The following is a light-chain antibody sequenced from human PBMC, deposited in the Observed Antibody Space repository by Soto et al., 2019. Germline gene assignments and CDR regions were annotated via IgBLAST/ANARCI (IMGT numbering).Light chain of an antibody. CDR2: AAS. J-gene: IGKJ5*01. CDR1: QSVSSN. Sequence: ESIWTHSVGDLSLNPEKRATLPCRASQSVSSNLAWYQQKPGQAPRLLIFAASTRATGIPDRFSGSGSGTDFTLTISRREPEDFALYYCQVYGRSPRPFDQGTRLEIK. CDR3: QVYGRSPRP. V-gene: IGKV3-20*01.